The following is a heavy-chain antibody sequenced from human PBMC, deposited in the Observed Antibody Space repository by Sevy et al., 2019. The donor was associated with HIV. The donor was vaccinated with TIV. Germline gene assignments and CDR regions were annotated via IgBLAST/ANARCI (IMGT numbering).Heavy chain of an antibody. D-gene: IGHD2-2*01. J-gene: IGHJ6*02. CDR1: GFTFSSYE. CDR3: ARDSTYCSSTSCYAIYYYYGMDV. Sequence: GGSLRLSCAASGFTFSSYEMNWVRQAPGKGLEWISYISSSGSTIYYADSVKGRFTISRDNAKNSLYLQMNSLRAEDTAVYYCARDSTYCSSTSCYAIYYYYGMDVWGQGTTVTVSS. V-gene: IGHV3-48*03. CDR2: ISSSGSTI.